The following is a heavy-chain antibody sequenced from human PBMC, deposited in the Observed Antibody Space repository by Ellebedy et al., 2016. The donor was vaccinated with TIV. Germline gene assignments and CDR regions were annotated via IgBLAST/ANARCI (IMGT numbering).Heavy chain of an antibody. D-gene: IGHD2-15*01. CDR3: ARLVVARSDAFDI. J-gene: IGHJ3*02. CDR1: GGSFSGYY. Sequence: MPSETLSLTCAVYGGSFSGYYWSWIRQPPGKGLEWIGEINHSGSTNYNPSLKSRVTVSVDTSKNQFSLKLSSVTAADTAVYYCARLVVARSDAFDIWGQGTMVTVSS. V-gene: IGHV4-34*01. CDR2: INHSGST.